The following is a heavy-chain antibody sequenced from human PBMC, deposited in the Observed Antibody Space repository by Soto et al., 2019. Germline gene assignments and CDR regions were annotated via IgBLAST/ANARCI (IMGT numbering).Heavy chain of an antibody. CDR1: GGTFSNYG. V-gene: IGHV1-69*06. CDR3: ARGSGYDNGGAFDI. CDR2: IIPIFGTR. D-gene: IGHD3-22*01. J-gene: IGHJ3*02. Sequence: QVQLVQSGAEVKKPGSSVKVSCRASGGTFSNYGISWVRQAPGEGLDWMGGIIPIFGTRNHAQKFQGRVTITADKSTSTAYMELSSLRSEDTAVYYCARGSGYDNGGAFDIWGQGTMVTVSS.